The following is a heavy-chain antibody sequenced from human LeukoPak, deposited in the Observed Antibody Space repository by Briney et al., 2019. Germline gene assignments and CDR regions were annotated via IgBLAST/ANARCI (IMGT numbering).Heavy chain of an antibody. CDR1: GGTFSSYA. Sequence: ASVKVSCKASGGTFSSYAISWVRQAPGQGLEWMGGIIPIFGTANYAQKFQGRVTITTDESTSTAYMELSSLRSEDTAVYYCARVLGYCSSTSCHFDYWGQGTLVTVSS. V-gene: IGHV1-69*05. CDR2: IIPIFGTA. CDR3: ARVLGYCSSTSCHFDY. J-gene: IGHJ4*02. D-gene: IGHD2-2*01.